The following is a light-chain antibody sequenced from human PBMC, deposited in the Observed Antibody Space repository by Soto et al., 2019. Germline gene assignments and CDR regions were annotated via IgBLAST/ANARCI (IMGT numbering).Light chain of an antibody. Sequence: QSVLTQPPSASGTPGQRVTISCSGRRSNIGTNYVYWYQQFPGTAPKLLIYSNSHRPSGVPDRFSGSKSGTSASLAISGLXSDDEADYYCAAWDDSLSGPVFGGGTQLTV. CDR2: SNS. V-gene: IGLV1-47*02. J-gene: IGLJ3*02. CDR1: RSNIGTNY. CDR3: AAWDDSLSGPV.